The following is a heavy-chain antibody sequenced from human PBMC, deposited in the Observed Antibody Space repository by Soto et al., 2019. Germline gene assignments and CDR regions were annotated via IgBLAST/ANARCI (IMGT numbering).Heavy chain of an antibody. Sequence: ASVKASCKASGYTFTSYAMHWVRQAPGQRLEWMGWINAGNGNTKYSQKFQGRVTITRDTSASTAYMELSSLRSEDTAVYYCARSGYSSSWYNYYYGMDVWVQGTTVTVSS. V-gene: IGHV1-3*01. J-gene: IGHJ6*02. D-gene: IGHD6-13*01. CDR3: ARSGYSSSWYNYYYGMDV. CDR2: INAGNGNT. CDR1: GYTFTSYA.